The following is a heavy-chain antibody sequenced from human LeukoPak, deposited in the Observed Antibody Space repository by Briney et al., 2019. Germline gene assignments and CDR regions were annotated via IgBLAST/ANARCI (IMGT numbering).Heavy chain of an antibody. CDR2: IKKDGSDK. CDR1: GFNFSNYW. D-gene: IGHD4-17*01. Sequence: GGSLRLSCAASGFNFSNYWMSWVRQAPGKGLEWVANIKKDGSDKYYVDSVKGRFTVSRDNAKNSLYLQMNSLRAEDTAVYYCAKDGPPGGDYDAFDIWGQGTMVTVSS. J-gene: IGHJ3*02. CDR3: AKDGPPGGDYDAFDI. V-gene: IGHV3-7*03.